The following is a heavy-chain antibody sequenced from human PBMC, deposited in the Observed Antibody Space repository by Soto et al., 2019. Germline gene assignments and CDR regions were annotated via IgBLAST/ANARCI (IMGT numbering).Heavy chain of an antibody. Sequence: GGSLRLSCAASGFSFGNHGFHWVRQAPGKGLEWVAVISYDGSNSYYADSVKGRFTISRDNSNDALYLQMNSLRPEDTAVYFCAKDYRNGGSRVDYWGQGTLVTVSS. V-gene: IGHV3-30*18. CDR3: AKDYRNGGSRVDY. D-gene: IGHD2-15*01. CDR1: GFSFGNHG. CDR2: ISYDGSNS. J-gene: IGHJ4*02.